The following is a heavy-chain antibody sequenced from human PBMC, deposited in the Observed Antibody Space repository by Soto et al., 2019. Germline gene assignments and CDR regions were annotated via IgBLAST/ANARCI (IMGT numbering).Heavy chain of an antibody. J-gene: IGHJ4*02. CDR1: GYTFTSYG. Sequence: ASVKVSCKASGYTFTSYGISWVRQAPGQGLEWMGWISAYNGNTNYAQKLQGRVTMTTDTSTSTACMELRSLRSDDTAVYYCARAPGKWLRPGPFDYWGQGTLVTVSS. V-gene: IGHV1-18*01. CDR3: ARAPGKWLRPGPFDY. CDR2: ISAYNGNT. D-gene: IGHD5-12*01.